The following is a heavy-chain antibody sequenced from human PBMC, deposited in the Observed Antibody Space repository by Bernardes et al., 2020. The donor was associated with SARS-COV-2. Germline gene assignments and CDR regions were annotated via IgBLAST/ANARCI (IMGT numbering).Heavy chain of an antibody. V-gene: IGHV1-8*01. Sequence: ASMKVSCKTSGYTFTSDDINWVRQATGQGLEWMGWMNPNSGNTGYAQQFQGRVTMTRDTSIRTAYMELSSLRLEDTAVYYCARGCSGGSCYLYWGQGTLVTVSS. CDR1: GYTFTSDD. J-gene: IGHJ4*02. CDR2: MNPNSGNT. D-gene: IGHD2-15*01. CDR3: ARGCSGGSCYLY.